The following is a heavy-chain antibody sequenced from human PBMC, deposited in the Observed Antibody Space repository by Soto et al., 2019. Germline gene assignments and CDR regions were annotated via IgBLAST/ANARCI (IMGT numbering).Heavy chain of an antibody. CDR2: ISGDGGAT. CDR3: AKDRGAIPPSTVTTQYNWFDP. D-gene: IGHD4-17*01. CDR1: GFTFRSYA. Sequence: GGSLRLSCAASGFTFRSYAMNWVRQAPGKGLGWVSGISGDGGATMSADSVKGRFTISRDNSKNTVYLHMNSLKVEDTAVYYCAKDRGAIPPSTVTTQYNWFDPWGQGTLVTVSS. J-gene: IGHJ5*02. V-gene: IGHV3-23*01.